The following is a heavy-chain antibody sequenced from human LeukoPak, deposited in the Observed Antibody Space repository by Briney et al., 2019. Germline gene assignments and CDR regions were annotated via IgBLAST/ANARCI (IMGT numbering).Heavy chain of an antibody. V-gene: IGHV3-64*02. CDR1: GFTFSTYW. CDR2: ISSNGGST. CDR3: ARRDDFDY. D-gene: IGHD5-24*01. Sequence: GGSLRLSCAASGFTFSTYWMHWVRQAPGKGLEYVSAISSNGGSTYYADSVKGRFTISRDNSKNTLYLQMGSLRAEDMAVYYCARRDDFDYWGQGTLVTVSS. J-gene: IGHJ4*02.